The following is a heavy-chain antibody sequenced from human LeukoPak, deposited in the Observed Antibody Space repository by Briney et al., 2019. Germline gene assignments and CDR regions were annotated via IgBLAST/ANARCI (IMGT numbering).Heavy chain of an antibody. CDR1: GGSISNSNYY. D-gene: IGHD5-18*01. V-gene: IGHV4-39*01. J-gene: IGHJ4*02. CDR2: IYYRGST. Sequence: SETLSLTCTVSGGSISNSNYYWGWIRQPPGKGLELIGHIYYRGSTYYNPSLKSRVTISVDTSKNQFSLKLSSVTAADTAVYYCARRGDSYGPFDYWGQGTLVTVSS. CDR3: ARRGDSYGPFDY.